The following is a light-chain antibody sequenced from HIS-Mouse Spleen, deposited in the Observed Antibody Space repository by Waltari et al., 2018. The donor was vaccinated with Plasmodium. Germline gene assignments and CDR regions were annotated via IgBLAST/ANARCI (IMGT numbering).Light chain of an antibody. CDR2: EVS. CDR3: SSDAGSNNLV. J-gene: IGLJ2*01. Sequence: QSALTQPPSASGSPGQSVTISCTGTSSDVGGYNYVSWYQQHPGKAPKLMIYEVSKRPAGVPDHFAGSKSGTTASLTVSGLQAEDEADYYCSSDAGSNNLVFGGGTKLTVL. V-gene: IGLV2-8*01. CDR1: SSDVGGYNY.